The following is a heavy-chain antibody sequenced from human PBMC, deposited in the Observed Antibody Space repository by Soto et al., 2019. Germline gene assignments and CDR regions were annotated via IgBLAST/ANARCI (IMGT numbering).Heavy chain of an antibody. CDR2: ISGSGGST. CDR3: AKSVPQVGLLGY. CDR1: GFTFSSYA. Sequence: PGXSLRLSCAASGFTFSSYAMSWVRRAPGKGLEWVSAISGSGGSTYYADSVKGRFTISRDNSKNTLYLQMNSLRAEDTAVYYCAKSVPQVGLLGYWGQGTLVTVSS. D-gene: IGHD3-16*01. V-gene: IGHV3-23*01. J-gene: IGHJ4*02.